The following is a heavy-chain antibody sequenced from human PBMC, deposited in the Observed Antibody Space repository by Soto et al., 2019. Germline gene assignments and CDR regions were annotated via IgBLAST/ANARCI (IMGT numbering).Heavy chain of an antibody. V-gene: IGHV4-59*01. D-gene: IGHD5-18*01. CDR3: ARANGYSYAYYFDY. J-gene: IGHJ4*02. CDR2: IYYSGST. CDR1: GGSISSYY. Sequence: PSETLSLTCTVSGGSISSYYWSWIRPPPGKGLEWIGYIYYSGSTNYNPSLKSRVTISVDTSKNQFSLKLSSVTAADTAVYYCARANGYSYAYYFDYWGQGTLVTVSS.